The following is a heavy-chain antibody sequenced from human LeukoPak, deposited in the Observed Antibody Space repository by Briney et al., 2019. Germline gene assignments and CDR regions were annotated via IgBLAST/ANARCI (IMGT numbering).Heavy chain of an antibody. CDR2: ISTSGNT. Sequence: GGSLRLSCAASGFTFSRYAMNWVRQAPGKGLEWVSPISTSGNTHYADSVKGRFTISRDNSKNTLFLQMNSLRAEDAAVYYCAKDHDSTGLYQDRDYWGQGTLVTISS. D-gene: IGHD6-19*01. CDR1: GFTFSRYA. CDR3: AKDHDSTGLYQDRDY. J-gene: IGHJ4*02. V-gene: IGHV3-23*01.